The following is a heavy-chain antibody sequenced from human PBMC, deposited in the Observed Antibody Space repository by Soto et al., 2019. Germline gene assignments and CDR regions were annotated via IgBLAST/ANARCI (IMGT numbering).Heavy chain of an antibody. D-gene: IGHD1-26*01. J-gene: IGHJ4*02. CDR3: AKDGFGRNYYLTYPGVDGY. Sequence: PGGSLRLSCAASGFTFSSYAMSWVRQAPGKGLEWVSAISGSGGSTYYADSVKGRFTISRDNSKNTLYLQMNSLRAEDTAVYYCAKDGFGRNYYLTYPGVDGYWGQGTLVTVSS. CDR2: ISGSGGST. CDR1: GFTFSSYA. V-gene: IGHV3-23*01.